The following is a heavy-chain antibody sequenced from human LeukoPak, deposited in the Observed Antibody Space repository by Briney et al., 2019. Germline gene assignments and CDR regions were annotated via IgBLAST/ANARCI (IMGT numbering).Heavy chain of an antibody. J-gene: IGHJ4*02. CDR3: ARDGVIVGAAYFDY. D-gene: IGHD1-26*01. CDR2: INPNSGGT. Sequence: ASVKVSCKASGYTFTGYYMHWVRQAPGQGLEWMGWINPNSGGTNYAQKFQGRVTMTRDTSISTAYMELSRLRSDDTAVYYCARDGVIVGAAYFDYWGQGTLVTVSS. V-gene: IGHV1-2*02. CDR1: GYTFTGYY.